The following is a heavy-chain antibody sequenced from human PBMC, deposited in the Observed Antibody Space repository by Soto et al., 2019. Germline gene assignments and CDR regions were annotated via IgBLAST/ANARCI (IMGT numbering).Heavy chain of an antibody. D-gene: IGHD2-8*01. Sequence: ASVKVSCKASGYSFTDYHIHWVRQAPGQGLEWLGRINPESGGTSTAQKFQGWVTMTTDTSISTASMELTRLTSDDTAIYYCARGDSTDCSNGVCSFFYNHDMDVWGQGTTVTVSS. J-gene: IGHJ6*02. V-gene: IGHV1-2*04. CDR3: ARGDSTDCSNGVCSFFYNHDMDV. CDR1: GYSFTDYH. CDR2: INPESGGT.